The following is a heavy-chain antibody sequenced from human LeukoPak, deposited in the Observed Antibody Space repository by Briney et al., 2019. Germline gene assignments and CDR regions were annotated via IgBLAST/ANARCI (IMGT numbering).Heavy chain of an antibody. CDR3: ARDPYGSGSYGVFP. V-gene: IGHV3-48*03. CDR2: IRSRATAI. Sequence: GGSLRLSCAASGFTFSSYEMSWVRQAPGKGLEWVSYIRSRATAIYYADSVKGRFTISRDNSKTTVYLQMDSLRPDDTAVYYCARDPYGSGSYGVFPWGQGTLVTVSS. D-gene: IGHD3-10*01. J-gene: IGHJ5*02. CDR1: GFTFSSYE.